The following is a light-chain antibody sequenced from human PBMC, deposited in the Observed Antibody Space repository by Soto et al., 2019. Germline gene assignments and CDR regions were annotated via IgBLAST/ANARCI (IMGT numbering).Light chain of an antibody. Sequence: EIVLTQSPATLSLSHGERATLSCRASQNVANYLDWYQQKPGQAPRLLIYESSNRATGIAARFSGGGSGTDFTLTISRLEPEDFAVYYCQQCGSSPWTFGQGTKVDIK. CDR1: QNVANY. V-gene: IGKV3-11*01. CDR2: ESS. CDR3: QQCGSSPWT. J-gene: IGKJ1*01.